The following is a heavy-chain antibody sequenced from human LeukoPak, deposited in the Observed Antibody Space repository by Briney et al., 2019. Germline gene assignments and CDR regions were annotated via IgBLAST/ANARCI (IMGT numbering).Heavy chain of an antibody. CDR2: IYYSGST. Sequence: PSETLSLTCTVSGGSISGYYWNWIRQPPGRGLQWIGYIYYSGSTSYNPSLKSRVTVSVDTSKNQFSLKLTSVTAADTAVYYCAGDTYGTDYWGQGTLVTVSS. CDR3: AGDTYGTDY. J-gene: IGHJ4*02. CDR1: GGSISGYY. D-gene: IGHD5-18*01. V-gene: IGHV4-59*01.